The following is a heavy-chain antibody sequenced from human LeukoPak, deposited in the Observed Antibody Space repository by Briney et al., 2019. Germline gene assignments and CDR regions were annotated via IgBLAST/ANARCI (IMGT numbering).Heavy chain of an antibody. CDR3: ARGLRFPGQWYHYMDV. CDR1: EYVFTGYY. V-gene: IGHV1-8*02. D-gene: IGHD6-19*01. Sequence: ASVKVSCNASEYVFTGYYMHWVRQAPGQGLEWMGWMNPNSGNTGYAQKFQGRVTMTRNTSISTAYMELSSLRSEDTAVYYCARGLRFPGQWYHYMDVWGKGTTVTISS. CDR2: MNPNSGNT. J-gene: IGHJ6*03.